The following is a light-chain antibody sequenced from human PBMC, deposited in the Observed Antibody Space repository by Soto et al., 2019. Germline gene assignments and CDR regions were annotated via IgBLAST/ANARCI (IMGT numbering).Light chain of an antibody. CDR2: DAS. J-gene: IGKJ3*01. V-gene: IGKV3-11*01. Sequence: EIVLTQSPATLSLSPGERATLSCRASQSISSYLAWYQQKPDQAPRLLIYDASNRATGIPARFSGSGSGTEFTLTISSLQSEDFAVYYCQQYNNWPLTFGPGTKVDIK. CDR3: QQYNNWPLT. CDR1: QSISSY.